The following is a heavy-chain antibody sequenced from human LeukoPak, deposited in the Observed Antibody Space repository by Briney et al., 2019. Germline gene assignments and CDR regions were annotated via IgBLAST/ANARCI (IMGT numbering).Heavy chain of an antibody. CDR3: ARYSASGFDY. Sequence: GGSLRLSCAASKFTVSSNYMSWVRQAPGKGLEWVSYISSSSSTIYYADSVKGRFTISRDNAKNSLYLQMNSLRDEDSAVYYCARYSASGFDYWGQGTLVTVSS. CDR1: KFTVSSNY. CDR2: ISSSSSTI. D-gene: IGHD4-11*01. V-gene: IGHV3-48*02. J-gene: IGHJ4*02.